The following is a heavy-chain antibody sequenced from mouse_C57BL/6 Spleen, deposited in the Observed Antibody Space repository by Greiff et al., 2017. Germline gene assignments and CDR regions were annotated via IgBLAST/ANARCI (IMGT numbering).Heavy chain of an antibody. CDR1: GFTFSSYT. CDR3: ARHADYYGSSYDWYFDV. Sequence: EVHLVESGGGLVKPGGSLKLSCAASGFTFSSYTMYWVRQTPEKRLEWVATISGGGGNTYYPDSVKGRFTISRDNAKNTLYLQMSRLRSEDTALYYCARHADYYGSSYDWYFDVWGTGTTVTVSS. J-gene: IGHJ1*03. V-gene: IGHV5-9*01. D-gene: IGHD1-1*01. CDR2: ISGGGGNT.